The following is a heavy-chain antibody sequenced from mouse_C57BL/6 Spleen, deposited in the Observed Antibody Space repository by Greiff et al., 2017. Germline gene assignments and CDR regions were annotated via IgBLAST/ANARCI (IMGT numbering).Heavy chain of an antibody. CDR2: INPNNGGT. J-gene: IGHJ4*01. V-gene: IGHV1-26*01. CDR1: GYTFTDYY. Sequence: VQLQQSGPELVKPGASVKISCKASGYTFTDYYMNWVKQSHGKSLEWIGDINPNNGGTSYNQKFKGKATLTVDKSSSTAYMELRSLTSEDSAVYYCARSLYYGRYYYAMDYWGQGTSVTVSS. CDR3: ARSLYYGRYYYAMDY. D-gene: IGHD1-1*01.